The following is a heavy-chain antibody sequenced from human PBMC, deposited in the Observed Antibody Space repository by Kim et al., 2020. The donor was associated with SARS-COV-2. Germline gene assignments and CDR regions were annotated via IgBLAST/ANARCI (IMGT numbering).Heavy chain of an antibody. CDR3: AGLATGYGWDKFDY. D-gene: IGHD3-16*01. Sequence: ADAVKGRFTITRDNARNTRYLQMSRLRAGDTAVYYCAGLATGYGWDKFDYWGQGTLVTVSS. V-gene: IGHV3-74*01. J-gene: IGHJ4*02.